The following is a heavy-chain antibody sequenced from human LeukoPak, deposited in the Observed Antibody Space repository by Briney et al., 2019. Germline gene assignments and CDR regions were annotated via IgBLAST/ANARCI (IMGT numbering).Heavy chain of an antibody. J-gene: IGHJ3*02. V-gene: IGHV3-20*04. CDR2: IDRNGGST. D-gene: IGHD5-24*01. CDR3: ARDHKGGDGADAFDI. Sequence: PRGSLRLSRAASGFTFAEYGMSWVRPAPGKGLEWVSGIDRNGGSTGNPDSGEGRFTISRDNAKNSLYLQMDSLRAEDTALYYCARDHKGGDGADAFDIWGHGTMVTVS. CDR1: GFTFAEYG.